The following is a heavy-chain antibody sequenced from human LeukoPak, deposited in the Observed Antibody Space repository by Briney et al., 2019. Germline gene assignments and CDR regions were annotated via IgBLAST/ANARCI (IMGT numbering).Heavy chain of an antibody. V-gene: IGHV4-59*01. J-gene: IGHJ4*02. CDR1: GGSISGYY. CDR3: ARSLPLGELTFRPFFDF. Sequence: SETLSLTCTVSGGSISGYYWSWIRQPPGKGLEWIGYIYHTGNSNYNPSLRSRVTVSVDTSKNQFSLELTSVTAADTAVYYCARSLPLGELTFRPFFDFWGRGNLVIVSS. CDR2: IYHTGNS. D-gene: IGHD3-16*01.